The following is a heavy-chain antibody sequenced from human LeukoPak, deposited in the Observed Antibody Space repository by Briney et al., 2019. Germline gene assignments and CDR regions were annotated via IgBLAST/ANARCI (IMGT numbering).Heavy chain of an antibody. CDR1: GYTFTGYY. D-gene: IGHD3-3*01. CDR3: ARRMEQTIFALDY. Sequence: ASVKVSCKASGYTFTGYYMHWVRQAPGQGLEWMGWINPNSGGTNYAQKFQGRVTMTRDTSIRTVYMELSSLRSEDTAVYYCARRMEQTIFALDYWGQGTLVTVSS. J-gene: IGHJ4*02. CDR2: INPNSGGT. V-gene: IGHV1-2*02.